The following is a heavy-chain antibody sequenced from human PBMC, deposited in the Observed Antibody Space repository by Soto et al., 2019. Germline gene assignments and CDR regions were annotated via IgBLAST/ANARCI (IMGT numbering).Heavy chain of an antibody. CDR3: AEDVNYDVLAGYYYY. D-gene: IGHD3-9*01. CDR2: IRGRGATT. V-gene: IGHV3-23*01. CDR1: DFTLSSYG. J-gene: IGHJ4*02. Sequence: EVQLLESGGGLVQPGGSLRLSCAASDFTLSSYGMTWVRQPPGKGLEWVSTIRGRGATTYYADSVKGRFTISRDDSKNTLYLQMNSLRVDDTAVYFWAEDVNYDVLAGYYYYWGQGTRVTVSS.